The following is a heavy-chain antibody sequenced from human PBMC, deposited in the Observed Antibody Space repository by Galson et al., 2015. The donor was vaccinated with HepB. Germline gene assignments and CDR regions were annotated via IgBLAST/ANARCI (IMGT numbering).Heavy chain of an antibody. J-gene: IGHJ4*02. CDR1: GFTFSSYA. V-gene: IGHV3-23*01. D-gene: IGHD3-22*01. CDR2: INGGGTT. Sequence: SLRLSCAASGFTFSSYAMSWVRQAPGKGLEWVSEINGGGTTYYADSVKGRFTISRDNSKSTLYLQLNSLKDEDTAVYYCAKGYDSSGYNSLGFWGQGTLVTVSS. CDR3: AKGYDSSGYNSLGF.